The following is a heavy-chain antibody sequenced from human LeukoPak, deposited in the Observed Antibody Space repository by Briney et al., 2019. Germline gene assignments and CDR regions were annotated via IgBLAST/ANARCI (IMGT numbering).Heavy chain of an antibody. V-gene: IGHV1-46*01. CDR3: ARELGDYGDYRTNWFDP. CDR2: INPSGGST. CDR1: GYTFTSYH. J-gene: IGHJ5*02. Sequence: GASVKVSCKASGYTFTSYHMHWVRQAPGQGLEWMGIINPSGGSTSYAQKFQGRVTMTRDMSTSTVYMELSSLRSEDTAVYYCARELGDYGDYRTNWFDPWGQGTLVTVSS. D-gene: IGHD4-17*01.